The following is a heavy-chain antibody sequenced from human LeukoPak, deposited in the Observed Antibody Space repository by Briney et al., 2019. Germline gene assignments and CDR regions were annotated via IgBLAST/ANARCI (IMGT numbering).Heavy chain of an antibody. Sequence: ASVKVSCKASGYTFTGYYMHWVRQAPGQGLEWMGWINPNSGGTNYAQKFQGRVTMTRDTSISTAYMELSRLRSDDTAVYYCAREYYDFWSGYYTRAGIDYWGQGTLVTVSS. CDR3: AREYYDFWSGYYTRAGIDY. CDR2: INPNSGGT. D-gene: IGHD3-3*01. J-gene: IGHJ4*02. V-gene: IGHV1-2*02. CDR1: GYTFTGYY.